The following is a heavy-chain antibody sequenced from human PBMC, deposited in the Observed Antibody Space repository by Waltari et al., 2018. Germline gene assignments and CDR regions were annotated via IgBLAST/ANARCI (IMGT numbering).Heavy chain of an antibody. Sequence: QVQLQESGPGLVKPSQTLSLTCTVSGGSIRSGSYYWSWIRQPAGKGLEWIGRIYTSGSTNYNPSLKSRVTISVDTSKNQFSLKLSSVTAADTAVYYCAGARGGSSWYGYYYYYYGMDVWGQGTTVTVSS. CDR1: GGSIRSGSYY. J-gene: IGHJ6*02. CDR2: IYTSGST. D-gene: IGHD6-13*01. V-gene: IGHV4-61*02. CDR3: AGARGGSSWYGYYYYYYGMDV.